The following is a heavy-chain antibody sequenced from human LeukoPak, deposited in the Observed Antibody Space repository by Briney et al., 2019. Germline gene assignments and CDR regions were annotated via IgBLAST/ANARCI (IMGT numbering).Heavy chain of an antibody. CDR3: ATLGATGWFDP. D-gene: IGHD1-26*01. CDR2: IYYTGSSGST. J-gene: IGHJ5*02. CDR1: GGSFSTYY. Sequence: SETLSLTCTVSGGSFSTYYWSWIRQPPGKGLEWIGYIYYTGSSGSTNYSPSLKSRVTISIDTSKNQFSLKLSSVTAADTAVYYCATLGATGWFDPWGQGTLVTVSS. V-gene: IGHV4-59*08.